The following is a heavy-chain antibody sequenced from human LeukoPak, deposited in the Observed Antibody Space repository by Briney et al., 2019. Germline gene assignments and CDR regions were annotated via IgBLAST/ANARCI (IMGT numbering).Heavy chain of an antibody. J-gene: IGHJ4*02. D-gene: IGHD3-3*01. Sequence: SQTLSLTCTVSGGSISSGSYYWSWIRQPAGKGLEWIGRIYTSGSTNYNPSLKSRVTISVDTSKNQFSLKLSSVTAADTAVYYYARTYYDFWSGYYRDYWGQGTLVTVSS. V-gene: IGHV4-61*02. CDR1: GGSISSGSYY. CDR2: IYTSGST. CDR3: ARTYYDFWSGYYRDY.